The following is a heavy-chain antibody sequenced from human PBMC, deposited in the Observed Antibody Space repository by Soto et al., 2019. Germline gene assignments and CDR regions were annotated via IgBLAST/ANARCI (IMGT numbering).Heavy chain of an antibody. V-gene: IGHV4-4*02. CDR3: ASKYCPSTICYLFDN. Sequence: SETLSLTCSVSGGSITSNHWWSWVRQAPGKGLEWIGEIFHRGTSHHNPSLESRVTLSVDKSKNQFSLMLTSVTAADTVVYYCASKYCPSTICYLFDNWGQGALVTVSS. J-gene: IGHJ4*02. D-gene: IGHD2-15*01. CDR1: GGSITSNHW. CDR2: IFHRGTS.